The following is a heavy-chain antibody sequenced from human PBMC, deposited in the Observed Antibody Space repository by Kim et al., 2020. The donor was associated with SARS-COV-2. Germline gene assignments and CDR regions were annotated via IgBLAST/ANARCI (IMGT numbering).Heavy chain of an antibody. D-gene: IGHD2-15*01. Sequence: TGNYAQKFQGRVTITADESTSTAYMELSSLRSEDTAVYYCARGGVVTFDYWGQGTLVTVSS. J-gene: IGHJ4*02. CDR3: ARGGVVTFDY. V-gene: IGHV1-69*01. CDR2: TG.